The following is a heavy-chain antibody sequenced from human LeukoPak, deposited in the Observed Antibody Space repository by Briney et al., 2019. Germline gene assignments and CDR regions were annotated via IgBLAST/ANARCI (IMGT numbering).Heavy chain of an antibody. V-gene: IGHV3-23*01. CDR3: AKDEDTYYYDSSGYNYYYYMDV. CDR1: GFTFSNYA. CDR2: ISGSGDST. D-gene: IGHD3-22*01. Sequence: GGSLGLSCAASGFTFSNYAMSSARQAPGKGLEWVSGISGSGDSTYYADSVKGRFPISRANSKNKLYLQMNSLRAEDTAVYYCAKDEDTYYYDSSGYNYYYYMDVWGKGTTVTVSS. J-gene: IGHJ6*03.